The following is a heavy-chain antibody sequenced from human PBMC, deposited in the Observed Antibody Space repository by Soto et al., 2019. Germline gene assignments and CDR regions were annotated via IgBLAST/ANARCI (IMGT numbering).Heavy chain of an antibody. CDR2: ISSSSSYI. V-gene: IGHV3-21*01. CDR3: ARRGGEYYYYYGMDV. CDR1: GFTFSSYS. D-gene: IGHD3-10*01. Sequence: PGGALRLSCAASGFTFSSYSMNWVRQAPGKGLEWVSSISSSSSYIYYADSVKGRFTISRDNAKNSLYLQKKSLRAEYTAVYYCARRGGEYYYYYGMDVWGQGTTVTVSS. J-gene: IGHJ6*02.